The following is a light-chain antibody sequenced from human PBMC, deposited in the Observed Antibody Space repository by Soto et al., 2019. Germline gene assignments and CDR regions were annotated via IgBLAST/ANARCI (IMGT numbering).Light chain of an antibody. Sequence: QSALTQPASVSGSPGQSITISCTGTSSDVGAYNYVSWYQQHPGKAPKLMIYDVSIRPSGVATRFSGSTSGNAASLTIAGHQAEDEADYYCISDTANSLLFGGGTKITVL. CDR1: SSDVGAYNY. J-gene: IGLJ2*01. V-gene: IGLV2-14*03. CDR3: ISDTANSLL. CDR2: DVS.